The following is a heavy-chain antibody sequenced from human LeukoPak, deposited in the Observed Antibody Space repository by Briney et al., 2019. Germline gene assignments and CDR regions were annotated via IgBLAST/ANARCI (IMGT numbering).Heavy chain of an antibody. D-gene: IGHD6-13*01. J-gene: IGHJ4*02. CDR2: ISRNSNYI. CDR1: GFTFSSYT. CDR3: ARDPHSNSWVDY. Sequence: PGGSLRLSCAASGFTFSSYTMNWVRQAPGKGLEWVSSISRNSNYIYYADSVKGRFTVSRDNAKNSLYLQMNSLRAEDTAVYYCARDPHSNSWVDYWGQGTLVTVSS. V-gene: IGHV3-21*01.